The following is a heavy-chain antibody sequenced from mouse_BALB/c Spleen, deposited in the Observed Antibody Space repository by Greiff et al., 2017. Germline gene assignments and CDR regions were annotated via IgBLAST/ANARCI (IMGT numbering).Heavy chain of an antibody. Sequence: VQVVESGPGLVQPSQSLSITCTVSGFSLIHYGIHWVRQSPGKGLEWLGVIWSGGSTDYNAAFISRLSISKDNSKSQVFFKMNSLQADDTAIYYCARYYYGSSLYYYTMDYWGQGTSVTVSS. J-gene: IGHJ4*01. CDR1: GFSLIHYG. V-gene: IGHV2-4-1*01. D-gene: IGHD1-1*01. CDR3: ARYYYGSSLYYYTMDY. CDR2: IWSGGST.